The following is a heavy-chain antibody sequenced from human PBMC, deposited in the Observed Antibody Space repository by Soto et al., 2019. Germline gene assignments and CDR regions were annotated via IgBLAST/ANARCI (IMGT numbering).Heavy chain of an antibody. D-gene: IGHD3-16*02. Sequence: EVQLVESGGGLVQPGRSLRLSCAASGFTFDDYAMHWVRQAPGKGLEWVSGVSWNSGSIGYADSVKGRFTISRDNAKNSLYLQMNSLRAEDTALYYCAKDPNRKLTYSDAFDIWGQGTMVTVSS. CDR1: GFTFDDYA. V-gene: IGHV3-9*01. CDR3: AKDPNRKLTYSDAFDI. CDR2: VSWNSGSI. J-gene: IGHJ3*02.